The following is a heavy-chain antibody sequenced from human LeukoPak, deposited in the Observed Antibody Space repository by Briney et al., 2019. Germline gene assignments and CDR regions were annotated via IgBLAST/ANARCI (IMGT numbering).Heavy chain of an antibody. V-gene: IGHV4-38-2*01. J-gene: IGHJ4*02. CDR1: GYFITSGYY. CDR2: IYYSGST. Sequence: SETLSLTCAVSGYFITSGYYWGWMRQPPGKGLEWIGSIYYSGSTYYNPSLKSRVTISVDTSKNQFSLKLNSVTAADTAVYYCARVLMDRSGCIDYWGQGTLVTVSS. CDR3: ARVLMDRSGCIDY. D-gene: IGHD6-19*01.